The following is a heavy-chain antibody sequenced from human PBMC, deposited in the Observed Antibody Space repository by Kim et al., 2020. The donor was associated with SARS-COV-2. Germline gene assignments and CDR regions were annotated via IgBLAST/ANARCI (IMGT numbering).Heavy chain of an antibody. CDR2: IKSKIDGETT. V-gene: IGHV3-15*01. CDR3: YDSGN. CDR1: GFTFSNAW. D-gene: IGHD3-10*01. J-gene: IGHJ4*02. Sequence: GGSLRLSCVTSGFTFSNAWMNWVRQAPGKGLEWVGRIKSKIDGETTYYAAPVKGRFTVSRDDSKNTLYLQMNSLTIEDTGVYYCYDSGNWGQGTLVNVPS.